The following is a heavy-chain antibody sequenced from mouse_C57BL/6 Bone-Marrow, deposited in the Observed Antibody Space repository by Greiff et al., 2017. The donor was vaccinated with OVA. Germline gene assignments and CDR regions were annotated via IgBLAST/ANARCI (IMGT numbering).Heavy chain of an antibody. J-gene: IGHJ3*01. CDR1: GFTFSSYA. V-gene: IGHV5-4*01. D-gene: IGHD1-1*01. CDR3: ARDEYYGSSYVTY. Sequence: EVKVVESGGGLVKPGGSLKLSCAASGFTFSSYAMSWVRQTPEKRLEWVATISDGGSYTYYPDNVKGRFTISRDNAKNNLYLQMSHLKSEDTAMYYCARDEYYGSSYVTYWGQGTLVTVSA. CDR2: ISDGGSYT.